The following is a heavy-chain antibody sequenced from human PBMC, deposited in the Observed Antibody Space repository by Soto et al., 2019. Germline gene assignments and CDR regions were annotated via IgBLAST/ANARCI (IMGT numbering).Heavy chain of an antibody. CDR2: IYYSGST. V-gene: IGHV4-31*03. Sequence: SETLSLTCTVSGGSISSGGYYWSWIRQHPGKGLEWIGYIYYSGSTYYNPSLKSRVTISVDTSKNQFSLKLSSVTAADTAVHYCARDFGEAAAGTSGLGYWGQGTLVTVSS. D-gene: IGHD6-13*01. CDR3: ARDFGEAAAGTSGLGY. J-gene: IGHJ4*02. CDR1: GGSISSGGYY.